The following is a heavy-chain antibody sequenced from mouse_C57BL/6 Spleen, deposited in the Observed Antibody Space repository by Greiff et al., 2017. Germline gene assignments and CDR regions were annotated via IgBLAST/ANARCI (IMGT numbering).Heavy chain of an antibody. CDR2: IYPGSGST. Sequence: QVQLQQPGAELVKPGASVKMSCKASGYTFTSYWITWVKQRPGQGLEWIGDIYPGSGSTNYNEKFKSKATLTVDKSSSTAYMQLSSLTSEDSAVYCCARCDYDGDFDYWGQGTTLTVSS. CDR3: ARCDYDGDFDY. V-gene: IGHV1-55*01. J-gene: IGHJ2*01. CDR1: GYTFTSYW. D-gene: IGHD2-4*01.